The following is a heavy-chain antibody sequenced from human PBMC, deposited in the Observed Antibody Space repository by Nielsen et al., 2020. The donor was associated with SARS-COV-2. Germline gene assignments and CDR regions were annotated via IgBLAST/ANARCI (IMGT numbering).Heavy chain of an antibody. V-gene: IGHV3-21*01. Sequence: GESLKISCAASGFTFSSYSMNWVRQAPGKGLEWVSSISSSSSYIYYADSVKGRFTISRDNAKNSLYLQMNSLRAEDTAVYYCARVEMATLGGAFDIWGQGTMVTVSS. CDR2: ISSSSSYI. CDR1: GFTFSSYS. CDR3: ARVEMATLGGAFDI. J-gene: IGHJ3*02. D-gene: IGHD5-24*01.